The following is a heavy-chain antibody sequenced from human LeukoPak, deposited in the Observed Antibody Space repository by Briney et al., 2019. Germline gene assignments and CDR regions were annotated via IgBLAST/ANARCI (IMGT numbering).Heavy chain of an antibody. V-gene: IGHV3-48*01. CDR3: ARLQGSGSFSSFDY. J-gene: IGHJ4*02. CDR2: VSSSSSSTM. Sequence: GGSLRLSCAASGFTFSTYSMNWVRQTPGKGLEWVSYVSSSSSSTMYYADSVKGRFTISRDNAKNSLSLQMYSLRAEDTAVYYCARLQGSGSFSSFDYWGRGTLVTVSS. D-gene: IGHD3-10*01. CDR1: GFTFSTYS.